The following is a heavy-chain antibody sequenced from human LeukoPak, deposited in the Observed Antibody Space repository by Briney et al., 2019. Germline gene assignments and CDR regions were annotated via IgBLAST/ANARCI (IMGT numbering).Heavy chain of an antibody. J-gene: IGHJ4*02. CDR1: GGSISSGSYY. D-gene: IGHD2-2*02. CDR2: MYTSGST. V-gene: IGHV4-61*09. Sequence: SSETLSLTCTVSGGSISSGSYYWSWIRQPAGKGLEWIGHMYTSGSTNYNPSLKSRVTISVDTSKNQFSLKLSSVTAADTAVYYCARDILRGLRPYYFVYWGQGTLVTVSS. CDR3: ARDILRGLRPYYFVY.